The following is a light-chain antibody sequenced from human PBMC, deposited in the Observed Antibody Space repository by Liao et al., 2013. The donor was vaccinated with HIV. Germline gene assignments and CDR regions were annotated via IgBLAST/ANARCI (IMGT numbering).Light chain of an antibody. J-gene: IGLJ1*01. CDR2: HDT. Sequence: SYVLTQPPSVSVAPGKTARMTCGGNSIGSKSVHWYQQKPGQAPVLVISHDTDRPSGIPERFSGSNSGNTATLTISGAQAMDEGDYYCQAWDRGMGVFGTGTKVTVL. CDR3: QAWDRGMGV. CDR1: SIGSKS. V-gene: IGLV3-21*01.